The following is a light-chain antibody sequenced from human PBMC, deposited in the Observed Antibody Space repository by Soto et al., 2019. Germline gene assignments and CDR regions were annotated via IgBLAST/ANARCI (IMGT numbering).Light chain of an antibody. CDR2: AAS. CDR1: QGISSY. Sequence: AIRVTKSPSSLSACTGDRVTITCRASQGISSYLAWYQQKPGKAPKLLIYAASTLQSGVPSRFSGSGSGTDFTLTISCLQSEDFATYYCQQYYSYPWPFGQGTKVDIK. J-gene: IGKJ1*01. CDR3: QQYYSYPWP. V-gene: IGKV1-8*01.